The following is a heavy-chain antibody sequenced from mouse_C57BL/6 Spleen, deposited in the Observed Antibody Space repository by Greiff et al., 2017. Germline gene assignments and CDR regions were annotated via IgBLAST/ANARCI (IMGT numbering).Heavy chain of an antibody. V-gene: IGHV1-50*01. CDR3: ARGGSYVGAMGY. CDR1: GYTFTSYW. J-gene: IGHJ4*01. Sequence: QVQLQQPGAELVKPGASVKLSCKASGYTFTSYWMQWVKQRPGQGLEWIGEIDPSDSYTNYNQKFKGKATFTVDTSSSTAYMELSSLTSEDSAVYYCARGGSYVGAMGYWGQGTSVTVSS. CDR2: IDPSDSYT. D-gene: IGHD1-1*01.